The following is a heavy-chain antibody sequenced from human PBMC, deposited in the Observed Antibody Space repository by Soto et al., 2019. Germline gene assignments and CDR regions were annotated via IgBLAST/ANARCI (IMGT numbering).Heavy chain of an antibody. CDR3: ARGSGNYYYYYGMDV. CDR2: ISYGGSNK. J-gene: IGHJ6*02. CDR1: GFTFSSYA. Sequence: GGSLRLSCAASGFTFSSYAMHWVRQAPGKGLEWVAVISYGGSNKYYADSVKGRFTISRDNSKNTLYLQMNSLRAEDTAVYYCARGSGNYYYYYGMDVWGQGTTVTVSS. V-gene: IGHV3-30-3*01.